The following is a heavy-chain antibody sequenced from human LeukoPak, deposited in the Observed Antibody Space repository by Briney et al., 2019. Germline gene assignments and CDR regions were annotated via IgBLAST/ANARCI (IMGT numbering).Heavy chain of an antibody. CDR1: GFTFSKYT. Sequence: GRPLRLSCVASGFTFSKYTFHWIRQAPGTGPEWLAVTSPDGSSKYYADSVKGRFTISRDNSKNTVYLQMNSLRAEDTTVYYCAARYCISATCYLAYDAFDIWGQGTMVTVSS. V-gene: IGHV3-30-3*01. J-gene: IGHJ3*02. CDR2: TSPDGSSK. CDR3: AARYCISATCYLAYDAFDI. D-gene: IGHD2-2*01.